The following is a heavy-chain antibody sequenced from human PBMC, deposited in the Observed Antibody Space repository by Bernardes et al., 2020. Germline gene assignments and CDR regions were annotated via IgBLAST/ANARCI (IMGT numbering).Heavy chain of an antibody. J-gene: IGHJ5*02. D-gene: IGHD2-2*01. CDR2: MSYDGSNK. CDR3: VRDSRDIVVVPAVGWRGNFFDP. V-gene: IGHV3-30*01. CDR1: GFTFSGYA. Sequence: GGSLRLSCAASGFTFSGYAMHWVRQAPGKGLEWVAVMSYDGSNKYYADSVKGRFTISRDNSKNTLYLQMNSLRPEDTAVYYCVRDSRDIVVVPAVGWRGNFFDPWGQGTLVTDSS.